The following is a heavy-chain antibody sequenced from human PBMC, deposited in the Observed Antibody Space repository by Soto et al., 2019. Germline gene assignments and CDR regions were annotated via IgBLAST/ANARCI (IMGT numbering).Heavy chain of an antibody. J-gene: IGHJ4*02. CDR2: MSYDGSNE. Sequence: QVQLVESGRGLVQPGRSLRLSCAASGFTFSHYAMHWVRQGPGKGLEWVALMSYDGSNEYYADSLKGRFTISRDNSKITLILHMNCLGAEDTAVYFCAKDGSHNFDYWAQGTLVTVSS. V-gene: IGHV3-30*18. CDR3: AKDGSHNFDY. D-gene: IGHD1-26*01. CDR1: GFTFSHYA.